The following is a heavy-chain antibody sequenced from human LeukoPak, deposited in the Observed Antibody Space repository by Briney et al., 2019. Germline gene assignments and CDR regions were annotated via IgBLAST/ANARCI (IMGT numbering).Heavy chain of an antibody. J-gene: IGHJ4*02. Sequence: GGSLRLSCAASGFTFSSYAMSWVRQAPGKGLEWVSAISGSGGSTYYADSVKGRFTISRDNSKNTLYLQMNSLRAEDTAVYYCAKVPIRYVDWLLQYYFDYWGQGTLVTVSS. CDR3: AKVPIRYVDWLLQYYFDY. CDR2: ISGSGGST. CDR1: GFTFSSYA. D-gene: IGHD3-9*01. V-gene: IGHV3-23*01.